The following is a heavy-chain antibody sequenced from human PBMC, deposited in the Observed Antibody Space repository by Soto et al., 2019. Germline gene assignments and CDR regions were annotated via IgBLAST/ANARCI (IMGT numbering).Heavy chain of an antibody. CDR2: INGGNGDT. D-gene: IGHD6-6*01. CDR1: GYTFTYYS. V-gene: IGHV1-3*01. CDR3: ARDIATRWGRDV. J-gene: IGHJ6*02. Sequence: QVQLVQSGAEVKKPGASVTVSCKASGYTFTYYSTHWVRQAPGQRLEWMGCINGGNGDTKYSQKFQGRVTITRDTSASTAYMELSSLRPEDTAVYYCARDIATRWGRDVWGQGTTVTVS.